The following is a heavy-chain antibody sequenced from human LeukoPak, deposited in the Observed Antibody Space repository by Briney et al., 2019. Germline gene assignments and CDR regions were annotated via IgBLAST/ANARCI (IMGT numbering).Heavy chain of an antibody. CDR2: IYYSGST. Sequence: SETLSLTCTVSGGSVSSGSYYWSWIRQPPGKGLEWIGYIYYSGSTNYNPSLKSRVTISVDTSKNQFSLKLRSVTAADTAVYYCARGPPLAYYETSGYYFFDYWGQGILVTVSS. CDR3: ARGPPLAYYETSGYYFFDY. CDR1: GGSVSSGSYY. D-gene: IGHD3-22*01. V-gene: IGHV4-61*01. J-gene: IGHJ4*02.